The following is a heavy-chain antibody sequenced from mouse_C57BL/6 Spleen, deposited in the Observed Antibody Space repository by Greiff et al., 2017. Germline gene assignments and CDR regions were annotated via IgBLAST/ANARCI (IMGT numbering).Heavy chain of an antibody. V-gene: IGHV8-8*01. CDR3: ARIITPSFDY. J-gene: IGHJ2*01. Sequence: QVTLKVSGPGILQPSQTLSLTCSFSGFSLSTFGMGVGRIRQPSGKGLEWLAHIWWDDDKYYNPALESRLTISKDTSKNQVFLKIANVDTAETATYYCARIITPSFDYWGQGTTLTVSS. CDR2: IWWDDDK. CDR1: GFSLSTFGMG. D-gene: IGHD1-1*01.